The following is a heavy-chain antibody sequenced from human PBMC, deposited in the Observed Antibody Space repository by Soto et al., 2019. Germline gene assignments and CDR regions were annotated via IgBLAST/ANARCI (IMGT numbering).Heavy chain of an antibody. CDR2: ISAYNGNT. D-gene: IGHD3-10*01. Sequence: SVKVCCKAPAYALTSYGISLVRQAPGQGLEWMGWISAYNGNTNYAQKLQGRVAMTTDTSTSTAYMELRSLRSDDTAVYYCESSRMYGSGRHLWDYWGQGTLVTVSS. CDR1: AYALTSYG. CDR3: ESSRMYGSGRHLWDY. J-gene: IGHJ4*02. V-gene: IGHV1-18*01.